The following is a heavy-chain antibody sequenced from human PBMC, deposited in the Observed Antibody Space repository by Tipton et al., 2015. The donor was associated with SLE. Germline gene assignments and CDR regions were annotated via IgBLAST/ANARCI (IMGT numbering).Heavy chain of an antibody. CDR3: AREARGFDY. Sequence: GSLRLSCAASGFIFDDYAMHWVRQTPGKGLEWVSLITWDGGTTYYADSVKGRFTISRDNSKNSLYLQMNSLRTEDTALYYCAREARGFDYWGQGNLVTVSS. V-gene: IGHV3-43D*03. CDR2: ITWDGGTT. CDR1: GFIFDDYA. J-gene: IGHJ4*02.